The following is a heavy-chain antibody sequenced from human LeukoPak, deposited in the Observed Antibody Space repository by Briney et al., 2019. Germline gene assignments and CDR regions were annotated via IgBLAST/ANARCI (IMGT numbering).Heavy chain of an antibody. D-gene: IGHD2-8*01. J-gene: IGHJ4*02. CDR1: GFTFSSYA. CDR2: ISYDGSNK. V-gene: IGHV3-30*04. Sequence: GGSLRLSCAASGFTFSSYAMHWVRQAPGKGLEWVAVISYDGSNKYYADSVKGRFTISRDNSKNTLYLQMNSLRAEDTAVYYCAKDRFVLMVYAPCDYWGQGTLVTVSS. CDR3: AKDRFVLMVYAPCDY.